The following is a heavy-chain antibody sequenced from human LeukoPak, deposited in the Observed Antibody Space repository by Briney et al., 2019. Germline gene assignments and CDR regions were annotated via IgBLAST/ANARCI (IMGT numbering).Heavy chain of an antibody. Sequence: SETLSLTCAVSGGSISSSNWWSWVRQPPGKGLEWIGEIYHSGSTNYNPSLKSRVTVSVDKSKNQFSLKLSSVTAADTAVYYCARRDSSSWDDAFDIWGQGTMVTVSS. CDR2: IYHSGST. D-gene: IGHD6-13*01. J-gene: IGHJ3*02. V-gene: IGHV4-4*02. CDR1: GGSISSSNW. CDR3: ARRDSSSWDDAFDI.